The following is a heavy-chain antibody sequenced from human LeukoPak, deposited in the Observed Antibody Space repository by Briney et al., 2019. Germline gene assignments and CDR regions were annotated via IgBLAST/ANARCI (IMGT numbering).Heavy chain of an antibody. Sequence: GGSLRLSCAASGFTFDDYGMSWVRQAPGKGLEWVSGINWNGGSTGYADSVKGRFTISRDNAKNSLYLQMNSLRAEDTAVYYCAKFNGDYSNWFDPWGQGTLVTVSS. J-gene: IGHJ5*02. CDR2: INWNGGST. D-gene: IGHD4-17*01. V-gene: IGHV3-20*04. CDR3: AKFNGDYSNWFDP. CDR1: GFTFDDYG.